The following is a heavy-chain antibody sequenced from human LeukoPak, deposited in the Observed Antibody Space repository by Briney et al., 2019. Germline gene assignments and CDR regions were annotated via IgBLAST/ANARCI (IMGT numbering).Heavy chain of an antibody. CDR1: EFTFSSYN. D-gene: IGHD5-12*01. Sequence: GGSLRLSCAASEFTFSSYNMNWVRQAPGKGLEWVSAISGSGGSTYYADSVKGRFTISRDNSKNTLYLQMNSLRAEDTAVYYCAKDSDSGYDFYYYYYMDVWGKGTTVTISS. CDR2: ISGSGGST. J-gene: IGHJ6*03. CDR3: AKDSDSGYDFYYYYYMDV. V-gene: IGHV3-23*01.